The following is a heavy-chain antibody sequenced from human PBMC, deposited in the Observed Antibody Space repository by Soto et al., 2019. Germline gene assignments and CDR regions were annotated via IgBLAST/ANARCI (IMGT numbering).Heavy chain of an antibody. Sequence: SVKGSCKAAGGTFSRYAISWVRHDHGQGLEWMGGIIPIFGTANYAQKFQGRVTITADESTSTAYMELSSLRSEDTAVYYCARTKEYATSHYYYSGMDVWGEGTTVTVS. CDR1: GGTFSRYA. V-gene: IGHV1-69*13. CDR2: IIPIFGTA. CDR3: ARTKEYATSHYYYSGMDV. J-gene: IGHJ6*02. D-gene: IGHD2-2*01.